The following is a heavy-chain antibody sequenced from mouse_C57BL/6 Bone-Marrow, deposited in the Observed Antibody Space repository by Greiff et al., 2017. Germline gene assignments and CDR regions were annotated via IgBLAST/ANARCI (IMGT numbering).Heavy chain of an antibody. V-gene: IGHV1-82*01. J-gene: IGHJ3*01. Sequence: QVQLQQSGPELVKPGASVKISCKASGYAFSSSWMNWVKQRPGKGLEWIGRIYPGDGDTNYNGKFKGKATLTADKSSSTAYMQLSSLTSEDSAVYFCARFITTVGGFAYWGQGTLVTVSA. D-gene: IGHD1-1*01. CDR3: ARFITTVGGFAY. CDR2: IYPGDGDT. CDR1: GYAFSSSW.